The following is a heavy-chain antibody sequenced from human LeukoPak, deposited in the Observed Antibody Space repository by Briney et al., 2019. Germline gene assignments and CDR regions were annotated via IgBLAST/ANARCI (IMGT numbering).Heavy chain of an antibody. CDR3: AKGHLLYYYDSSGYYYFDY. D-gene: IGHD3-22*01. Sequence: TGGSLRLSCAASGFTFSSYAMSWVRQAPGKGLEWVSAISGSGGSTYCADSVKGRFTISRDNSKNTLYLQMNSLRAEDTAVYYCAKGHLLYYYDSSGYYYFDYWGQGTLVTVSS. CDR1: GFTFSSYA. J-gene: IGHJ4*02. V-gene: IGHV3-23*01. CDR2: ISGSGGST.